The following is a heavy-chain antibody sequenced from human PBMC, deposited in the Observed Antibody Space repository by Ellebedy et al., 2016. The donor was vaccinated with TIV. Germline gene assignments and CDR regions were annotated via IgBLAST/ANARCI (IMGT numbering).Heavy chain of an antibody. CDR2: ISGSGGGT. D-gene: IGHD2-15*01. Sequence: GGSLRLSCAASGFTFTSYAMAWVRQAPGKGLEWVSSISGSGGGTTYADSVKGRFTISRDNSRDTLFLQVNSLRAEDTAVYYCATANIAVVIAAAFDNWGQGTLVTVSS. J-gene: IGHJ4*02. CDR3: ATANIAVVIAAAFDN. CDR1: GFTFTSYA. V-gene: IGHV3-23*01.